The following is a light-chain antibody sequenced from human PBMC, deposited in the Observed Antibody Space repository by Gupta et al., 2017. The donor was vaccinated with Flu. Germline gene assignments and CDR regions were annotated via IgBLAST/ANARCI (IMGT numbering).Light chain of an antibody. CDR1: ENIASN. V-gene: IGKV3-15*01. CDR2: GAS. J-gene: IGKJ3*01. CDR3: QQDNNWPFT. Sequence: EIVMTQSPAALSVSPGERATLSCRASENIASNLAWYQQKPGQTPRLLIYGASTGATGVPARFSGGGSGTEFTLTISSLQSEDLAVYYCQQDNNWPFTFGHGTKVDFK.